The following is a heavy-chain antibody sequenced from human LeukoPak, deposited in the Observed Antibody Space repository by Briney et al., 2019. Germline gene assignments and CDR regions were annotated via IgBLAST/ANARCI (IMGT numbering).Heavy chain of an antibody. V-gene: IGHV1-18*01. D-gene: IGHD3-10*01. CDR3: ARVYYYGSGSGRADFDY. CDR2: ISAYNGNT. J-gene: IGHJ4*02. CDR1: GYTFTSYG. Sequence: GASVTVSCTASGYTFTSYGISWVRQAPGQGLEWMGWISAYNGNTNYAQKLQGRVTMTTDTSTSTAYMELRSLRSDDTAVYYCARVYYYGSGSGRADFDYWGQGTLVTVSS.